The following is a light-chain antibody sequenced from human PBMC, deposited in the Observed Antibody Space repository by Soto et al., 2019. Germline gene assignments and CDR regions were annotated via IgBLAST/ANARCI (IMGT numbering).Light chain of an antibody. Sequence: QSVLTQPPSVSGAQGQRVTISCTGSSSNIGAGYDVHGYQQLPGTAPKLLIYGNSNRPSGVPDRFSGSKSGTSASLAITGLQAYDEADYYSQSYDSSLTLRVVGTRTKLTVL. CDR1: SSNIGAGYD. V-gene: IGLV1-40*01. CDR2: GNS. CDR3: QSYDSSLTLRV. J-gene: IGLJ1*01.